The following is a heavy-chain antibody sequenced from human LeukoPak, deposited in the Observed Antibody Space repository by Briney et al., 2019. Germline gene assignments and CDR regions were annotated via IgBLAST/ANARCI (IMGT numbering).Heavy chain of an antibody. J-gene: IGHJ4*02. V-gene: IGHV3-23*01. Sequence: GRSLRLSCAASGFTFSNYGMHWVRQAPGKGLEWVSGIRVSDDTTYYVNSVRGRFTVSRDNSKNTLYLQMNSLRVEDTAVYYCRFYTSGSDYWGQGTLVTVSS. CDR3: RFYTSGSDY. D-gene: IGHD3-22*01. CDR2: IRVSDDTT. CDR1: GFTFSNYG.